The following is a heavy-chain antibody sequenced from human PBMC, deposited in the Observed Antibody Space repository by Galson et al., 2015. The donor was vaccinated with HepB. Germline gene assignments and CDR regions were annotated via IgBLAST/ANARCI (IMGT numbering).Heavy chain of an antibody. CDR2: ISERGDIT. CDR1: GFTFNDYY. D-gene: IGHD3-16*01. J-gene: IGHJ4*02. CDR3: VRDGVRLSDY. V-gene: IGHV3-23*01. Sequence: SLRLSCAASGFTFNDYYMSWVRQAPGKGLEWVSGISERGDITNYIDSVKERFTVSRDNSKYTLYLQLNSLRVDDTALYYCVRDGVRLSDYCDQGSLVTVSS.